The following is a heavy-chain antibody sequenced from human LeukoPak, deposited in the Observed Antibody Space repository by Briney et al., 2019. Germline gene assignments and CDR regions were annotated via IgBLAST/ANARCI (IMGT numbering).Heavy chain of an antibody. V-gene: IGHV4-34*01. J-gene: IGHJ3*02. CDR2: INHSGST. CDR3: ARGLVPGLVGSAFDI. D-gene: IGHD1-26*01. Sequence: PSETLSLTCAVYGGSFSGYYWSRIRQPPGKGLEWIGEINHSGSTNYNPSLKSRVIISVDTSKNQFSLKLSSVTAADTAVYYCARGLVPGLVGSAFDIWGQGTMVTVSS. CDR1: GGSFSGYY.